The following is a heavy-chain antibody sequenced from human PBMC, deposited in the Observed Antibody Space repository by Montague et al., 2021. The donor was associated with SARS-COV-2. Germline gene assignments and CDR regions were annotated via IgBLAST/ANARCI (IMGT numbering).Heavy chain of an antibody. Sequence: SETLSLTCTVPGDSISSSSYYWRWIRQPPVKGLEWIGSIYYSGSTYYNPSLKSRVTISVDTSKNQFSLKLSSVTAADTAVYYCARHTPFWSGSKHPFDYWGQGTLVTVSS. J-gene: IGHJ4*02. CDR2: IYYSGST. V-gene: IGHV4-39*01. CDR3: ARHTPFWSGSKHPFDY. CDR1: GDSISSSSYY. D-gene: IGHD3-3*01.